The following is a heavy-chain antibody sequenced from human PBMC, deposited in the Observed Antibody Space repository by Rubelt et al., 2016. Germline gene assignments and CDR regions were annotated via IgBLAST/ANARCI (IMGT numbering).Heavy chain of an antibody. J-gene: IGHJ4*02. CDR1: GFSLSTSGMC. D-gene: IGHD6-19*01. V-gene: IGHV2-70*01. CDR3: ARIAVAGTGFDY. Sequence: QVTLRESGPALVKPTQTLTLTCTFSGFSLSTSGMCVSWIRQPPGKALEWLALIDWDDDKYYSTSLKTRLTISKDTSKNPVVLTMTNMDPVETATYYWARIAVAGTGFDYWGQGTLVTVSS. CDR2: IDWDDDK.